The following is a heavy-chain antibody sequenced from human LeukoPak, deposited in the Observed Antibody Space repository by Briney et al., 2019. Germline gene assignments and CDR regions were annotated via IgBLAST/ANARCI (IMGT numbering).Heavy chain of an antibody. CDR2: IYYSGST. CDR3: ARGRDTAMALYYYGMDV. J-gene: IGHJ6*02. Sequence: SETLSLTCTVSGGSISSYYWSWIRQPPGKGLEWIGYIYYSGSTNYNPSLKSRVTISVDTSKNQFSLKLSSVTAADTAVYYCARGRDTAMALYYYGMDVWGQGTTVTVSS. CDR1: GGSISSYY. V-gene: IGHV4-59*01. D-gene: IGHD5-18*01.